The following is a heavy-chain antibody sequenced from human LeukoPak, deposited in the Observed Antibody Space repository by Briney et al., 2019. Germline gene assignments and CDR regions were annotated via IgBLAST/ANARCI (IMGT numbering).Heavy chain of an antibody. CDR2: IYSGGST. CDR3: ARDDDAYSGYEYY. Sequence: PGGSLRLSCAASGFTVSSNYMSWVRQAPGKGLEWVSVIYSGGSTYYADSVKGRFTVSRHNSKNTLYLQMNSLRAEDTAVYYCARDDDAYSGYEYYWGQGTLVTVSS. J-gene: IGHJ4*02. D-gene: IGHD5-12*01. CDR1: GFTVSSNY. V-gene: IGHV3-53*04.